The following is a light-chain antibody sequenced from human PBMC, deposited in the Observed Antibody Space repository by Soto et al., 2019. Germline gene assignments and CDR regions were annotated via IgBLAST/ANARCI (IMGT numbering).Light chain of an antibody. V-gene: IGLV2-8*01. Sequence: QSALTQPPSASGSPGQSVTISCTGTSSDVGGYNYVSWYQQHPGKAPKLMIYEVNKRPSGVPDRFSGSKSGNTASLTVSGLQAEDEDDYYCSSYAVSNNVLFGGGTKLTVL. J-gene: IGLJ2*01. CDR2: EVN. CDR1: SSDVGGYNY. CDR3: SSYAVSNNVL.